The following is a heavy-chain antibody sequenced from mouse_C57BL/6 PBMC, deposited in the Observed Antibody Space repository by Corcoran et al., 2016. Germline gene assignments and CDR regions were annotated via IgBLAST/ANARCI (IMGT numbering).Heavy chain of an antibody. Sequence: QVQLKQSGAELVRPGASVKLSCKASGYTFTDYYINWVKQRPGQGLEWIARIYPGSGNTYYNEKFKGKATLTAEKSSSTAYMQLSRLTSEDSAVYFCARNLYGSRLDYWGQGTTLTVSS. CDR1: GYTFTDYY. D-gene: IGHD1-1*01. J-gene: IGHJ2*01. V-gene: IGHV1-76*01. CDR2: IYPGSGNT. CDR3: ARNLYGSRLDY.